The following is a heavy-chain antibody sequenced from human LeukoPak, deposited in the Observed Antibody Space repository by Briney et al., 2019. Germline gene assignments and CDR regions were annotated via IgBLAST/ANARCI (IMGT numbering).Heavy chain of an antibody. CDR1: GYTFTAYY. CDR2: INPNNGGT. V-gene: IGHV1-2*02. D-gene: IGHD4-17*01. CDR3: ASLYGDYVGSDY. J-gene: IGHJ4*02. Sequence: ASVKVSCKASGYTFTAYYMHWVRQAPGQGLEWMGWINPNNGGTNYAQRFQGRVTMTRDTSISTAYMELSRLTSDDTAVYYCASLYGDYVGSDYWGQGTLVTASS.